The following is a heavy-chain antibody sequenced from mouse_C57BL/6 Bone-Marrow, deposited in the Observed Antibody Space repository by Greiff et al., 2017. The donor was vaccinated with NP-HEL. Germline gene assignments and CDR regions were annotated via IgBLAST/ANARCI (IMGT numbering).Heavy chain of an antibody. CDR1: GYTFTEYT. CDR2: IYPGSGSI. V-gene: IGHV1-62-2*01. CDR3: GRREDELDSDVPWFAD. J-gene: IGHJ3*01. Sequence: VQLQQPGAELVKPGASVKLSCKASGYTFTEYTIHWVKQRSGQGLEWIGWIYPGSGSIKYNEKFKDKATLTADKSSSTVYMELSRRTSDDSAVYCCGRREDELDSDVPWFADWGQGTLVTVSA.